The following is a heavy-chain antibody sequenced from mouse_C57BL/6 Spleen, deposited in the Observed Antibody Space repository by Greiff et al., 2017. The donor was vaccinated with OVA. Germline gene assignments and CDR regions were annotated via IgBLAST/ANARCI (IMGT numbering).Heavy chain of an antibody. CDR3: ARSYYGSSPYFDY. D-gene: IGHD1-1*01. CDR2: IYPGDGDT. Sequence: QVQLQQSGAELVKPGASVKISCKASGYAFSSYWMNWVKQRPGKGLEWIGQIYPGDGDTNYNGKFKGKATLTADKSSSTAYMQLSSLTSEDSAVYFCARSYYGSSPYFDYGGQGTTRTVSS. J-gene: IGHJ2*01. V-gene: IGHV1-80*01. CDR1: GYAFSSYW.